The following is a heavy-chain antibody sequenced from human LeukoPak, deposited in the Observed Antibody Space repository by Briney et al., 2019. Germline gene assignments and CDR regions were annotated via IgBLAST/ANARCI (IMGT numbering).Heavy chain of an antibody. Sequence: GGSLRLSRAASGFTFSDYYMSWIRQAPGKGLEWVSYISSSGSTIHYADSVKGRFTISRDNAKNSLYLQMNSLRAEDTAVYYCAREGLYSSSSGGYYYMDVWGKGTTVTVSS. CDR3: AREGLYSSSSGGYYYMDV. CDR2: ISSSGSTI. J-gene: IGHJ6*03. D-gene: IGHD6-6*01. V-gene: IGHV3-11*01. CDR1: GFTFSDYY.